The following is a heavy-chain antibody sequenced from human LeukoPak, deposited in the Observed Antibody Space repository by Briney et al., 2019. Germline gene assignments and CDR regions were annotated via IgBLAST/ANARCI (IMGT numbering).Heavy chain of an antibody. CDR3: ARDRDYGDSGRASDI. CDR2: ISYSGGT. V-gene: IGHV4-59*01. CDR1: GGSISSYY. D-gene: IGHD4-17*01. J-gene: IGHJ3*02. Sequence: SETLSLTCTVSGGSISSYYWSWIRQPPGKGLEWIGYISYSGGTKCNPSLNSRVTISLDTSKNQFSLKLTSVTAADSAVYYCARDRDYGDSGRASDIWGQGTMVTVSS.